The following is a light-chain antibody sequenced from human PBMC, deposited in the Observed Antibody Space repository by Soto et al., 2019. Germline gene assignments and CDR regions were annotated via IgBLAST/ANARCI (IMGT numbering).Light chain of an antibody. CDR3: QQYKSYWT. CDR2: KAS. V-gene: IGKV1-5*03. CDR1: QSISSW. J-gene: IGKJ1*01. Sequence: DIQRTQSPSSLSASLEDRLIITCRASQSISSWLAWYQQKPGKAPKLLIYKASSLESGVPSRLSGSGSGTEFTLTISSLQPYDFATYYCQQYKSYWTFGQGTKVDIK.